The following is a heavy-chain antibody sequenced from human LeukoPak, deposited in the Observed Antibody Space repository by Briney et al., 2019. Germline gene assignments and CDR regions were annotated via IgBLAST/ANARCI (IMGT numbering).Heavy chain of an antibody. D-gene: IGHD3-16*02. Sequence: SETLSLTCTVSGGSISSSSYYWGWIRQPPGKGLEWIGSMYYSGSTYYNPSLKSRVTISVDTSKNQFSLKLSSVTAADTAVYYCARVYGGVIAFFDYWGQGTLVTVSS. CDR3: ARVYGGVIAFFDY. J-gene: IGHJ4*02. V-gene: IGHV4-39*01. CDR2: MYYSGST. CDR1: GGSISSSSYY.